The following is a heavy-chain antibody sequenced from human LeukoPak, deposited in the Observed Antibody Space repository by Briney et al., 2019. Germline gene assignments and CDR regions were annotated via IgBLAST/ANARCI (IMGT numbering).Heavy chain of an antibody. Sequence: GASVKVSCKASGGTFSSYAISWVRQAPGQGLEWMGGIIPIFGTANYAQKFQGRVTITADESTSTAYMELRSLRSDGTAVYYCARADCSSTSCYPTFDYWGQGTLVTVSS. J-gene: IGHJ4*02. CDR1: GGTFSSYA. D-gene: IGHD2-2*01. CDR2: IIPIFGTA. CDR3: ARADCSSTSCYPTFDY. V-gene: IGHV1-69*13.